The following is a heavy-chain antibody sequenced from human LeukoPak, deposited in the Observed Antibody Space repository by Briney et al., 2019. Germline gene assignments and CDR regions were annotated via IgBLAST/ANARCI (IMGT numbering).Heavy chain of an antibody. Sequence: PGGSLRLSCAASGFTFSSYGMHWARQAPGKGLEWVAVIWYDGSNKYYADSVKGRFTISRDNSKNTLYLQMNSLRAEDTAVYYCARGEAHVTAMDYWGQGTLVTVSS. J-gene: IGHJ4*02. V-gene: IGHV3-33*01. CDR2: IWYDGSNK. CDR3: ARGEAHVTAMDY. CDR1: GFTFSSYG. D-gene: IGHD5-18*01.